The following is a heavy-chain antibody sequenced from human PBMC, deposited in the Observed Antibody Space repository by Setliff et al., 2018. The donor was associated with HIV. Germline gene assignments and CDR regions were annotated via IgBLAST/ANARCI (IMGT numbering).Heavy chain of an antibody. J-gene: IGHJ4*02. V-gene: IGHV4-61*02. CDR1: GGSISSGSYY. CDR2: IYTSGST. Sequence: LSLTCTVSGGSISSGSYYWSWIRQPAGKGLEWIGRIYTSGSTNYNPSLKSRVTISVDTSKNQFSLKLSSVTAADTAVYYCARESVVRGVTRPFDYWGQGTLVTVSS. D-gene: IGHD3-10*01. CDR3: ARESVVRGVTRPFDY.